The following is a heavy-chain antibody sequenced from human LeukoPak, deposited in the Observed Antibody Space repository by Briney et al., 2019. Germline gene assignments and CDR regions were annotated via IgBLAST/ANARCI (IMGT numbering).Heavy chain of an antibody. V-gene: IGHV1-2*06. CDR2: INPNSGGT. CDR1: GYTFTGYY. Sequence: ASVKVSRKASGYTFTGYYMHWVRQAPGQGLEWMGRINPNSGGTNYAQKFQGRVTMTRDTSISTAYMELSRLRSDDTAVYYCARESSVNGAGIDYWGQGTLVTVSS. D-gene: IGHD2-2*01. J-gene: IGHJ4*02. CDR3: ARESSVNGAGIDY.